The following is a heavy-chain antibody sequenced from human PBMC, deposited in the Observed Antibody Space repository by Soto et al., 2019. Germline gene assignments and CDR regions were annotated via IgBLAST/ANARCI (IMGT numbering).Heavy chain of an antibody. V-gene: IGHV3-15*07. D-gene: IGHD3-3*01. J-gene: IGHJ6*02. Sequence: PGGSLRLSCAASGFTFSNAWMNWVRQAPGKGLEWVGRIKSKTDGGTTDYAAPVKGRFTISRDDSKNTLYLQMNSLKTEDTAVYYCTTALVSGYWWIDYYGMDIWGQGTTVTVSS. CDR3: TTALVSGYWWIDYYGMDI. CDR1: GFTFSNAW. CDR2: IKSKTDGGTT.